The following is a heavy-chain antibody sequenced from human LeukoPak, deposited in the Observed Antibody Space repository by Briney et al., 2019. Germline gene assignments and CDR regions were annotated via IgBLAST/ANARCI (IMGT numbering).Heavy chain of an antibody. J-gene: IGHJ4*02. CDR2: IYSGGST. V-gene: IGHV3-53*04. Sequence: GGSLRLSCTASGFTVSSNYMSWVRQAPGKGLEWVSVIYSGGSTYYADSVKGRFTISRHNSKNTLYLQMNSLRAEDTAVYYCARGDNWNYDYWGQGTLVTVSS. D-gene: IGHD1-7*01. CDR3: ARGDNWNYDY. CDR1: GFTVSSNY.